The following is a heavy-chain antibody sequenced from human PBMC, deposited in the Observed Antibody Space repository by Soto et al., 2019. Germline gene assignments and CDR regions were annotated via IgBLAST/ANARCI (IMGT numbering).Heavy chain of an antibody. CDR2: ISSSSSTI. D-gene: IGHD2-15*01. V-gene: IGHV3-48*01. Sequence: PGGSLRLSCAASGFTFSTYSMNWVRQAPGKGLEWVSYISSSSSTIFYTDSVKGRFTVSRDNSKNSLYLQMNSLRAEDTAVYYCASFHRWTQDAFYIWGQGTMVTVS. CDR3: ASFHRWTQDAFYI. J-gene: IGHJ3*02. CDR1: GFTFSTYS.